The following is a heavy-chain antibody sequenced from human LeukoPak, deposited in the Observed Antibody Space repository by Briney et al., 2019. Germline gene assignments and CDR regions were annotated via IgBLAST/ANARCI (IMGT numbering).Heavy chain of an antibody. CDR1: GYTFTGYY. Sequence: ASVKVSCKASGYTFTGYYMHWVRQAPGQGLEWMGWINPNSGGANYAQKFQGRVTMTRDTSISTAYMELSRPRSDDTAVYYCARDLGGRQWLAVCFDYWGQGTLVTVSS. J-gene: IGHJ4*02. D-gene: IGHD6-19*01. V-gene: IGHV1-2*02. CDR2: INPNSGGA. CDR3: ARDLGGRQWLAVCFDY.